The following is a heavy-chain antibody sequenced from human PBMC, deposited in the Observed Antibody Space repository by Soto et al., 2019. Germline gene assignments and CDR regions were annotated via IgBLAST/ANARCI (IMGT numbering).Heavy chain of an antibody. Sequence: LRLSCSASGFTFSSYAMHWVRQAPGKGLEYVSAISSNGGSTYYADSVKGRFTISRDNSKNTLYLQMSSLRAEDTAVYYCVKAYIVVVVAATEYGMDVWGQGTTVTVSS. CDR1: GFTFSSYA. CDR3: VKAYIVVVVAATEYGMDV. J-gene: IGHJ6*02. V-gene: IGHV3-64D*06. D-gene: IGHD2-15*01. CDR2: ISSNGGST.